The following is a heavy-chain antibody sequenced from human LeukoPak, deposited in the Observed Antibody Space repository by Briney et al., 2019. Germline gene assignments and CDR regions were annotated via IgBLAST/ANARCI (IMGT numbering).Heavy chain of an antibody. V-gene: IGHV1-8*01. CDR3: ASARSSSRHYYYMDV. CDR2: MNPNSGNT. J-gene: IGHJ6*03. D-gene: IGHD6-6*01. CDR1: GYTFTSYD. Sequence: ASVKVSCKASGYTFTSYDINWVRQATGQGLEWMGWMNPNSGNTGYAQKFQGRVTMTRNTSISTAYMELSSLRSEDTAVYYCASARSSSRHYYYMDVWGKGTTVTISS.